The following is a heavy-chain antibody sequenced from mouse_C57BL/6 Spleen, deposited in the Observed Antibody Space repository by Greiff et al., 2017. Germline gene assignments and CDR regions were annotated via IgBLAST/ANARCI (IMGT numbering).Heavy chain of an antibody. D-gene: IGHD1-1*01. CDR2: IYPGDGDT. V-gene: IGHV1-82*01. CDR3: ARGPYYYGSSSWYFDV. Sequence: VQGVESGPELVKPGASVKISCKASGYAFSSSWMNWVKQRPGKGLEWIGRIYPGDGDTNYNGKFKGKATLTADKSSSTAYMQLSSLTSEDSAVYFCARGPYYYGSSSWYFDVWGTGTTVTVSS. CDR1: GYAFSSSW. J-gene: IGHJ1*03.